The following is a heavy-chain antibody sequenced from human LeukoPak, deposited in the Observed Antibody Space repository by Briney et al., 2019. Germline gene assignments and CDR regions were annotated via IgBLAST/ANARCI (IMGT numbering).Heavy chain of an antibody. CDR3: ATVVYCSGGSCYYPDY. D-gene: IGHD2-15*01. CDR1: GYTLTELS. CDR2: FDPEDGET. Sequence: ASVKVSCKVSGYTLTELSTHWVRQAPGKGLEWVGGFDPEDGETIYAQKFQGRVTMTEDTSTDTAYMELSSLRSEDTAVYYCATVVYCSGGSCYYPDYWGQGTLVTVSS. J-gene: IGHJ4*02. V-gene: IGHV1-24*01.